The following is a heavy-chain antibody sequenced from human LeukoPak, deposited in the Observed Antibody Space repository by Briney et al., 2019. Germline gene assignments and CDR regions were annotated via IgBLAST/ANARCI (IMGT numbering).Heavy chain of an antibody. Sequence: ASVKVSCKASGYTFTGYYMHWVGQAPGQGVEWMGRINPNSGGTNYAQKFKGRVTMNRDRSNSTAYIELSRLRSDDTAVYYCARTSSVSLDYCGQGTLVTVSS. CDR2: INPNSGGT. D-gene: IGHD4-17*01. CDR1: GYTFTGYY. V-gene: IGHV1-2*06. J-gene: IGHJ4*02. CDR3: ARTSSVSLDY.